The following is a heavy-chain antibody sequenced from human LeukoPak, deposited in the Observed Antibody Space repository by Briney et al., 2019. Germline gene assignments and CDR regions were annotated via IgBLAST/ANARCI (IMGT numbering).Heavy chain of an antibody. CDR3: ARDAAGYDLGVDY. Sequence: GASVKVSCKASGYTFTGHYMHWVRQALGQGLEWMGWINPNSGGTNYAQKFQGRVTTTRDTSISTAYMELSRLRSDDTAVYYCARDAAGYDLGVDYWGQGTLVTVSS. CDR1: GYTFTGHY. V-gene: IGHV1-2*02. J-gene: IGHJ4*02. D-gene: IGHD5-12*01. CDR2: INPNSGGT.